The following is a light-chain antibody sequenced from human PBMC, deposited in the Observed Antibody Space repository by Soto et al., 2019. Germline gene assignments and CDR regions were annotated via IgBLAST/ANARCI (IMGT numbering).Light chain of an antibody. CDR3: QQDGGAPYT. V-gene: IGKV3-20*01. J-gene: IGKJ2*01. CDR2: GAS. Sequence: EIVLTQSPGTLSLSPGERATLSCRASQSVSSSYLAWYQQKPGQAPRLLIYGASSRATGIPDRFSSSGSGSDFTLTISRLEAEDFAVYYCQQDGGAPYTFGQGTKLEIK. CDR1: QSVSSSY.